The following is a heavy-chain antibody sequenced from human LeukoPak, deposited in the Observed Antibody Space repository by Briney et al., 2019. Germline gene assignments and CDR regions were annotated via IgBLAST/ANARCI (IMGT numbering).Heavy chain of an antibody. D-gene: IGHD4-17*01. Sequence: ETLSLTCTVSGGSVISGSYYWSWIRQPPGEGLEWIGYIYYSGSTNYNPSLKSRVTISVDTSKNQFSLKLSSVTAADPAVYYCARGQSTTVTDDWFDPWGQGTLVTVSS. CDR1: GGSVISGSYY. J-gene: IGHJ5*02. V-gene: IGHV4-61*01. CDR2: IYYSGST. CDR3: ARGQSTTVTDDWFDP.